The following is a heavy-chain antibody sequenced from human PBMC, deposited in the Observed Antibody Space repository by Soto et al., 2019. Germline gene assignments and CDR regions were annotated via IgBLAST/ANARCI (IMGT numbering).Heavy chain of an antibody. CDR2: IIPILGIA. CDR3: ASDGEGALPTNHLYYYYGMDV. Sequence: QVQLVQSGAEVKKPGSSVKVSCKASGGTFSSYTISWVRQAPGQWLEWMVMIIPILGIANYAQKFQGGVTITADKSTNTAYMELSSRRSGDTAVYYCASDGEGALPTNHLYYYYGMDVWGQGTTVTVSS. J-gene: IGHJ6*02. D-gene: IGHD3-10*01. CDR1: GGTFSSYT. V-gene: IGHV1-69*02.